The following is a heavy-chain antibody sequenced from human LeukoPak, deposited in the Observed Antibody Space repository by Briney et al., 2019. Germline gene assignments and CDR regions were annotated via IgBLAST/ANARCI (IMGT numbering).Heavy chain of an antibody. CDR2: IQYDGSNK. Sequence: PGGSLRLSCAASGFSFSSYGMHWVRQAPGRGLEWVAFIQYDGSNKYYADSVKGRFTISRDNSKNTLFLQMNSLRAEDTAVYYCARGQPGVAAAGNLDYWGQGTLVTVSS. V-gene: IGHV3-30*02. CDR1: GFSFSSYG. D-gene: IGHD6-13*01. J-gene: IGHJ4*02. CDR3: ARGQPGVAAAGNLDY.